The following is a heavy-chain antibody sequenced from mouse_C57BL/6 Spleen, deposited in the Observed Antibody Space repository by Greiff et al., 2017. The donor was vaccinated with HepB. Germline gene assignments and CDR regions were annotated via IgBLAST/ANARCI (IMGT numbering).Heavy chain of an antibody. Sequence: EVMLVESGGGLVKPGGSLKLSCAASGFTFSSYAMSWVRQTPEKRLEWVATISDGGSYTYYPDNVKGRFTISRDNAKNNLYLQMSHLKSEDTAMYYCARDEGSSWYFDVWGTGTTVTVSS. CDR1: GFTFSSYA. CDR2: ISDGGSYT. J-gene: IGHJ1*03. V-gene: IGHV5-4*01. D-gene: IGHD1-1*01. CDR3: ARDEGSSWYFDV.